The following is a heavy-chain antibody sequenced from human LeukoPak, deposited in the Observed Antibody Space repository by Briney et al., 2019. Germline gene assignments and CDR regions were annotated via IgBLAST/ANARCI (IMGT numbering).Heavy chain of an antibody. V-gene: IGHV1-8*01. D-gene: IGHD5-18*01. CDR1: GYTFTSYD. Sequence: ASVKVSCKASGYTFTSYDINWVRQATGQGLEWMGWMNPNSGSTGYAQKFQGRVTMTRNTSISTAYMELSSLRSEDTAVYYRPAPPIQLWPQSWFDPWGQGTLVTVSS. J-gene: IGHJ5*02. CDR3: PAPPIQLWPQSWFDP. CDR2: MNPNSGST.